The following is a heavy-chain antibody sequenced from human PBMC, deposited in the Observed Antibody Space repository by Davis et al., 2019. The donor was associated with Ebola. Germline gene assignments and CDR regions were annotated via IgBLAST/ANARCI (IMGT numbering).Heavy chain of an antibody. CDR3: ASESVGVGFYYFNY. CDR1: GGSISSYY. D-gene: IGHD3-3*01. J-gene: IGHJ4*02. Sequence: PSETLSLTCTVSGGSISSYYWSWIRQPPGKGLEWIGYIYYSGSTNYNPSLKSRVTISVDTSKNQFSLKLSSVTAADTAVYYCASESVGVGFYYFNYWGQGTLVTVSS. CDR2: IYYSGST. V-gene: IGHV4-59*01.